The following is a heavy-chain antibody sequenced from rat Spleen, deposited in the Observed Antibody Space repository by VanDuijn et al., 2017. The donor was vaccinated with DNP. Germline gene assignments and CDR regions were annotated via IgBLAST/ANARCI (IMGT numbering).Heavy chain of an antibody. CDR1: GFTFSHYD. D-gene: IGHD1-9*01. J-gene: IGHJ2*01. CDR2: ISGSGDIT. CDR3: VTHWATYYGYNFDY. V-gene: IGHV5-25*01. Sequence: EVQLVESGGGLVQSGRSLKLSCAASGFTFSHYDMAWVRQAPKKGLEWVAIISGSGDITYYADFVEGRFTISRDNAKSTLYLQMDSLRSEDTATYYCVTHWATYYGYNFDYWGQGVMVTVSS.